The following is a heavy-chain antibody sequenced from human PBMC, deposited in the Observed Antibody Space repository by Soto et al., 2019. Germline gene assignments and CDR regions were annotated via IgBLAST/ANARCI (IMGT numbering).Heavy chain of an antibody. D-gene: IGHD1-26*01. CDR3: ARVGQWQSQGFDV. Sequence: QVQLQESGPGLVKPSGTLSLTCTVSGVSISTSIWWTWVRQSPGMGLEWIGKIYHSGSTNYNPSLKSRVSISIDKSKGQFSLKLSSVTAADTAVYYCARVGQWQSQGFDVWGQGTMVTVSS. CDR2: IYHSGST. J-gene: IGHJ3*01. CDR1: GVSISTSIW. V-gene: IGHV4-4*02.